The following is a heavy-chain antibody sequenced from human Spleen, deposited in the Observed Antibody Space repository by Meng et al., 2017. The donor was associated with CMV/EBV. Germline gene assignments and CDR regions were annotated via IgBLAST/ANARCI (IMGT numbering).Heavy chain of an antibody. CDR2: IRYDGSNE. CDR3: ARAGVIAAAGTWHYYGMDV. V-gene: IGHV3-30*02. D-gene: IGHD6-13*01. J-gene: IGHJ6*02. CDR1: GFTFSDYG. Sequence: GESLKISCAASGFTFSDYGMHWVRQAPGKGLEWVAFIRYDGSNEYYADSVKGRLTISRDNSKSTLFLQMNSLRAEDTAVYYCARAGVIAAAGTWHYYGMDVWGQGTTVTISS.